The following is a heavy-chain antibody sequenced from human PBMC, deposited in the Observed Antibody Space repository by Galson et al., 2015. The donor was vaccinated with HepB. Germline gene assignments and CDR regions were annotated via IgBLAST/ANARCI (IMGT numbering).Heavy chain of an antibody. Sequence: SVKVSCKASGYTFTSYGISWVRQAPGQGLEWMGWISAYNGNTNYAQKLQGRVTMTTDTSTSTAYTELRSLRSDDTAVYYCARDLKSIAAAGIKAFEIWGQGTMVTVSS. CDR1: GYTFTSYG. V-gene: IGHV1-18*04. CDR2: ISAYNGNT. D-gene: IGHD6-13*01. J-gene: IGHJ3*02. CDR3: ARDLKSIAAAGIKAFEI.